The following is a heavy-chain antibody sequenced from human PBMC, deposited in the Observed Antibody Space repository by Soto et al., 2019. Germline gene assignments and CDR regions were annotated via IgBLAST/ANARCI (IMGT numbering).Heavy chain of an antibody. V-gene: IGHV4-34*01. Sequence: PSETLSLTCAVYGGSFSGYYWSWIRQPPGKGLEWIGEINHSGSTNYNPSLKSRVTISVDTSKNQFSLKLSSVTAADTAVYYCARRTGADVLRYFDWLPNPFDYWGQGTLVTVSS. J-gene: IGHJ4*02. CDR2: INHSGST. D-gene: IGHD3-9*01. CDR1: GGSFSGYY. CDR3: ARRTGADVLRYFDWLPNPFDY.